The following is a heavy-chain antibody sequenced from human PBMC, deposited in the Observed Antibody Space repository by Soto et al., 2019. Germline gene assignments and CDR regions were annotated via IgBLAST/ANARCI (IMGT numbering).Heavy chain of an antibody. V-gene: IGHV1-18*01. CDR2: VSPYSGNT. J-gene: IGHJ4*02. D-gene: IGHD3-10*01. CDR1: GDTLTSYG. Sequence: QLQLVQSGVEVKKPGSSLKVSCQASGDTLTSYGISWVRQAPGQGLEWMGWVSPYSGNTNYSPKVQGRVTLTTDTNKSTAYMELRSLTSDDTAVYYCAAGTFLGPWQYWGQGTLVTVSS. CDR3: AAGTFLGPWQY.